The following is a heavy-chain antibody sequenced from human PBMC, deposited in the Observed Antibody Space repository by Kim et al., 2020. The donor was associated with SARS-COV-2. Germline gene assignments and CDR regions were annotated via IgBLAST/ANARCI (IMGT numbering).Heavy chain of an antibody. D-gene: IGHD3-3*01. Sequence: SETLSLTCTVSGCSISSGDYYWSWIRQPPGQGLEWVRYIYYSGNNYSNPAMSSRVTISVDTSKNPYSLKLSSVTAADTAVYCCARGEGVTIFGVVIIGAFDIWGQGTMVTVSS. CDR3: ARGEGVTIFGVVIIGAFDI. CDR1: GCSISSGDYY. J-gene: IGHJ3*02. CDR2: IYYSGNN. V-gene: IGHV4-30-4*01.